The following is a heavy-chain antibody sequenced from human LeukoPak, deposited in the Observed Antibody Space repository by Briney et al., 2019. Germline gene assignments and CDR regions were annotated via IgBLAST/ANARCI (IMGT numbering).Heavy chain of an antibody. CDR2: ISADSAYI. CDR3: AKVGYDSRDGAFDI. V-gene: IGHV3-21*04. Sequence: GGSLRLSCAASGFTFSTYSMNWVRQAPGKGLEWVSSISADSAYIFYADSLKGRFTISRDNAKNSLYLQMNSLRAEDTAVYYCAKVGYDSRDGAFDIWGQGTMVTVSS. D-gene: IGHD3-22*01. J-gene: IGHJ3*02. CDR1: GFTFSTYS.